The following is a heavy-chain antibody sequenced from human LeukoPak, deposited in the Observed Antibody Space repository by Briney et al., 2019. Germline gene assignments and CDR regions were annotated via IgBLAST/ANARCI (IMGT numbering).Heavy chain of an antibody. V-gene: IGHV3-23*01. CDR2: ISGSGGST. Sequence: PGGSLRLSCAGSEFTFSSYAMSWVRQAPGKGLEWVSAISGSGGSTYYADSVKGRFTISRDNSKNTLYLQMNSLRAEDTAVYYCAKRKCSGGSCAHHYWGQGTLVTVSS. CDR1: EFTFSSYA. CDR3: AKRKCSGGSCAHHY. J-gene: IGHJ4*02. D-gene: IGHD2-15*01.